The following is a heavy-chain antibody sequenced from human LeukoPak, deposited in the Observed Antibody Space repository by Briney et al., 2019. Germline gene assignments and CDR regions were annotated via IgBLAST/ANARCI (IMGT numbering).Heavy chain of an antibody. D-gene: IGHD5-24*01. CDR3: ARGYGYNQRGLFYY. V-gene: IGHV1-2*02. CDR1: GYTFTGYY. J-gene: IGHJ4*02. Sequence: ASVKVSCKASGYTFTGYYMHWVRQAPGQGLEWMGWINPNSGGTNYAQKFQRRVTMTRDTSISTAYTELSRLRSDDWAVYYCARGYGYNQRGLFYYWGEGTLVTVSS. CDR2: INPNSGGT.